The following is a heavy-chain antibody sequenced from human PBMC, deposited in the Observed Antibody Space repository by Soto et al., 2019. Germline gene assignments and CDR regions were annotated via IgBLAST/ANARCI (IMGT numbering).Heavy chain of an antibody. CDR3: ASLDSSSWRRLSLEYYYYGMDV. J-gene: IGHJ6*02. V-gene: IGHV3-30-3*01. CDR1: GFTFSSYA. D-gene: IGHD6-13*01. Sequence: GGSLRLSCAASGFTFSSYAMHWVRQAPGKGLEWVAVISYDGSNKYYADSVKGRFTISRDNSKNTLYLQMNSLRAEDTAVYYCASLDSSSWRRLSLEYYYYGMDVWGQGTTVTVSS. CDR2: ISYDGSNK.